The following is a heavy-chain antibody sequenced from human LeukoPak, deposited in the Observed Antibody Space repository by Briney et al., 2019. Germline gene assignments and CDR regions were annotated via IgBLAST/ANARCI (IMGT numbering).Heavy chain of an antibody. D-gene: IGHD2-15*01. Sequence: GGSLRLSCAASGFTFSSYAMHWVRQAPGKGLEWVAVISYDGSNKYYADSVKGRFTISRDNTKNTLYLQMNRLRAEDTAVYYCARPIPLGYCSGGSCPSYYYYYYGMDVWGQGTTVTVSS. J-gene: IGHJ6*02. CDR1: GFTFSSYA. CDR3: ARPIPLGYCSGGSCPSYYYYYYGMDV. CDR2: ISYDGSNK. V-gene: IGHV3-30*04.